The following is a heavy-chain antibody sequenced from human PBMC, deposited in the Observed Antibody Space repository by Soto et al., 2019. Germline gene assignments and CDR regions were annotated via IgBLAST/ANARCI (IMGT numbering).Heavy chain of an antibody. V-gene: IGHV1-3*01. Sequence: VASVKVSFKASGYTFTSYAMHWVRQAPGQRLEWIGWINAGNGNTKYSQNFQGRVTITRDTSASTAYMEMSSLRSEDTAVYYCARDPWKVVPSAHGMDDWGEGTTETDSS. CDR2: INAGNGNT. CDR3: ARDPWKVVPSAHGMDD. CDR1: GYTFTSYA. J-gene: IGHJ6*02. D-gene: IGHD2-2*01.